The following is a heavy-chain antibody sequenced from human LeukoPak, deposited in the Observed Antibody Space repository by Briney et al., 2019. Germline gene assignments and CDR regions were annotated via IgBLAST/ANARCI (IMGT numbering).Heavy chain of an antibody. D-gene: IGHD6-13*01. CDR1: GFTFDDYG. CDR2: INWNGGST. V-gene: IGHV3-20*04. Sequence: GGSLRLSCAASGFTFDDYGMGWVRQAPGKGLEWVSGINWNGGSTGYADSVKGRFTISRDNAKNSLYLQMNSLRAEDTAVYYCARDRGAAPRWVDYWGQGTLVTVSS. J-gene: IGHJ4*02. CDR3: ARDRGAAPRWVDY.